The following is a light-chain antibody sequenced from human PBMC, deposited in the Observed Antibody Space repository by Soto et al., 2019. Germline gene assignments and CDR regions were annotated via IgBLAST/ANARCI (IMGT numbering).Light chain of an antibody. CDR2: VAS. CDR1: QSVSSIY. V-gene: IGKV3-20*01. Sequence: EIVWTQSPGTLSLSPGERATLSCRASQSVSSIYLPWYQQKPCQAPRLLIYVASSRATGIPYRFSGSGSGTDFTLTICRLEPEDFSVYYCQQYGSSPPYTFGQGTKLEIK. J-gene: IGKJ2*01. CDR3: QQYGSSPPYT.